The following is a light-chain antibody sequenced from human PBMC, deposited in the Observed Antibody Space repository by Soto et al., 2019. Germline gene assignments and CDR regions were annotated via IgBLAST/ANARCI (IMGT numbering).Light chain of an antibody. CDR3: QQYENLPT. Sequence: DIQMTQSPSSLSASVGDRVTLTCQASQNINNYLNWYQQTPGSAPXXRIYDASNLEAGVPSRLRGSGSGTDFTFTISRLQPEDIATYYCQQYENLPTFGQGTRLEIK. J-gene: IGKJ5*01. CDR2: DAS. CDR1: QNINNY. V-gene: IGKV1-33*01.